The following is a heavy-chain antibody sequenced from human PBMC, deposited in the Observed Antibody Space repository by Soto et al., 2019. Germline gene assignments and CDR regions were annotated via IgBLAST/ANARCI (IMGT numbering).Heavy chain of an antibody. Sequence: SGTLSLTCIVAGGSISSYYWSWIRQPPGKGLEWIGYIYYSGSTNYNPSLKSRVTISVDTSKNQFSLKLSSVTAADTAVYYCARRYGGNFDYWGQGTLVTVSS. CDR1: GGSISSYY. CDR2: IYYSGST. CDR3: ARRYGGNFDY. V-gene: IGHV4-59*01. J-gene: IGHJ4*02. D-gene: IGHD3-16*01.